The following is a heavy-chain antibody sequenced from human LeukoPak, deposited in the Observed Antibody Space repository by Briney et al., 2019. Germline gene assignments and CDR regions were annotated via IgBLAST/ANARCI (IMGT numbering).Heavy chain of an antibody. CDR1: GGSISSYY. D-gene: IGHD3-3*01. Sequence: SETLSLTCTVSGGSISSYYWSWIRQPPGKGLEWIGYIYYSGSTNYNPSLKSRVTISVDTSKNQFSLKLSSVTAADTAVYYRARIAYDFWSGYKYYFDYWGQGTPVTVSS. J-gene: IGHJ4*02. CDR3: ARIAYDFWSGYKYYFDY. CDR2: IYYSGST. V-gene: IGHV4-59*01.